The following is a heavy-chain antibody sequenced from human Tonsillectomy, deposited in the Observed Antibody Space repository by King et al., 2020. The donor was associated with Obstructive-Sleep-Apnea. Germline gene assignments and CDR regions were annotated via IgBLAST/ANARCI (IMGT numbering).Heavy chain of an antibody. CDR2: IDPSDSYT. CDR1: GYIFTSNW. CDR3: ARRESGRGTYHFDY. D-gene: IGHD1-26*01. V-gene: IGHV5-10-1*03. Sequence: QLVQSGAEVKKPGESLRISCQGSGYIFTSNWINWVRQMPGKGLEWMGRIDPSDSYTDYSPSFQGHVTISADKSISTVYLQWSSLKAPDAAMYFCARRESGRGTYHFDYWGQGTLVTVSS. J-gene: IGHJ4*02.